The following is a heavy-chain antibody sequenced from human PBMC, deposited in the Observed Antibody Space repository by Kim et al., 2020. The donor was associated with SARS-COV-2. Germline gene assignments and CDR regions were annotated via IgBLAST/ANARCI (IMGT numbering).Heavy chain of an antibody. CDR2: K. J-gene: IGHJ6*02. V-gene: IGHV3-30*03. CDR3: ARATSQNGMDV. Sequence: KHYVDSVKGRFTISRDKSKNALILQMNSLRAEDTAAYYCARATSQNGMDVWGQGTTVTVSS.